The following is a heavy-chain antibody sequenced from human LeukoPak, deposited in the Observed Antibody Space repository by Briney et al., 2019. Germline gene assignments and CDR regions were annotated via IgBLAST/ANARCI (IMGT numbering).Heavy chain of an antibody. CDR2: IYYSGST. Sequence: SETLSLTCTVSGGSISSYYWSWIRQPPGKGLEWIGSIYYSGSTYYNPSLKSRVTISVATSKNQFSLKLSSVTAADTAVYYCARPKTTVTTPDYWGEGTLVTVSS. CDR1: GGSISSYY. CDR3: ARPKTTVTTPDY. V-gene: IGHV4-59*05. J-gene: IGHJ4*02. D-gene: IGHD4-17*01.